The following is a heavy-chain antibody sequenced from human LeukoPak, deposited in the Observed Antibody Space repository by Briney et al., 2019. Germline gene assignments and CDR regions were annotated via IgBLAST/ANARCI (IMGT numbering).Heavy chain of an antibody. CDR3: ARDMNCSSTSCYPWGNWFDP. J-gene: IGHJ5*02. CDR2: ISYDGSNK. Sequence: PGGSLRLSCVASGFTFTSYGMHWVRQAPGKGLEWVAVISYDGSNKYYADSVKGRFTISRDNSKNTLYLQMNSLRAEDTAVYYCARDMNCSSTSCYPWGNWFDPWGQGTLVTVSS. D-gene: IGHD2-2*01. CDR1: GFTFTSYG. V-gene: IGHV3-30*19.